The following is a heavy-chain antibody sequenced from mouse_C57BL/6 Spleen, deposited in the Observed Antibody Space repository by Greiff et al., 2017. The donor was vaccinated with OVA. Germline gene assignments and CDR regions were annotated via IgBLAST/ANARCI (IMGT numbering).Heavy chain of an antibody. CDR3: ARRGPTSYAMDY. J-gene: IGHJ4*01. D-gene: IGHD1-1*01. V-gene: IGHV1-82*01. Sequence: VQRVESGAELVKPGASVKISCKASGYAFSSYWMNWVKQRPGKGLEWIGRIYPADGDTNYNRKFKGKATLTADKSSSTAYMQLSSLTSEDSAVYYCARRGPTSYAMDYWGQGTSVTVSS. CDR1: GYAFSSYW. CDR2: IYPADGDT.